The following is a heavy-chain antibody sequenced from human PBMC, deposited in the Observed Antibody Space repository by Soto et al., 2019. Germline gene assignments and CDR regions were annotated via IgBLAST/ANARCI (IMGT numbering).Heavy chain of an antibody. CDR2: IYYSGST. D-gene: IGHD6-19*01. V-gene: IGHV4-39*01. CDR1: GGSISSSSYY. J-gene: IGHJ3*02. CDR3: ARLYSSGWPRDAFDI. Sequence: PSETLSLTCTVSGGSISSSSYYWGWIRQPPGKGLEWIGSIYYSGSTYYNPSLKSRVTISVDTSKNQFSLKLSSVTAADTAVYYCARLYSSGWPRDAFDIWGQGTMVTVS.